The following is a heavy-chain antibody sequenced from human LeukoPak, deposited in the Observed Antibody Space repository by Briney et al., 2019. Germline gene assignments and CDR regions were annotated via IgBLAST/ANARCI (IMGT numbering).Heavy chain of an antibody. J-gene: IGHJ4*02. CDR3: AKARGGYGGPFDY. CDR2: ISGSGGST. CDR1: GLSVINAW. V-gene: IGHV3-23*01. Sequence: GGSLRLSCAVSGLSVINAWMSWVRQAPGRGLEWVSAISGSGGSTYYADSVKGRFTISRDNSKNTLYLQMNSLRAEDTAVYYCAKARGGYGGPFDYWGQGTLVTVSS. D-gene: IGHD3-22*01.